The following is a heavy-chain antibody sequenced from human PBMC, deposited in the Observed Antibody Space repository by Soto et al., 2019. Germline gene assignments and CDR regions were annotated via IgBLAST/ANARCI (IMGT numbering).Heavy chain of an antibody. V-gene: IGHV3-30-3*01. D-gene: IGHD3-3*01. J-gene: IGHJ5*02. Sequence: QVQLVESGGGGVQPGRSLRLSCAASGFTFSSYAMHWVRQAPGKGLEWVAVISYDGSNKYYADSVKGRFTISRDNSKNTLYLQMNSLRAEDTAVYYCARDRSGQNWFDPWGQGTLVTVSS. CDR2: ISYDGSNK. CDR1: GFTFSSYA. CDR3: ARDRSGQNWFDP.